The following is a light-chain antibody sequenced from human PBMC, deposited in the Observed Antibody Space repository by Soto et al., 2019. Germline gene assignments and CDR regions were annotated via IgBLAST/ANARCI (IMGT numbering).Light chain of an antibody. CDR2: GAS. J-gene: IGKJ2*03. CDR1: QSISSNF. CDR3: QQYGTSPMYS. V-gene: IGKV3-20*01. Sequence: EIVLTQSPGTVCLSPGEGATLSCRASQSISSNFLAWYQHKPGQAPRLLIYGASIRATGIPDRFRGSGSGTDFTLTISRLEPEDFAVYYCQQYGTSPMYSFGQGTKLEIK.